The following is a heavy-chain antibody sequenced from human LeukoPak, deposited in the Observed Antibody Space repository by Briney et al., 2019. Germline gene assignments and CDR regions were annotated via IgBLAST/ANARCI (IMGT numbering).Heavy chain of an antibody. CDR2: FYPSGST. CDR1: GDSISGSNYF. CDR3: ASLQNIVGATPLPDY. Sequence: PSETLSLTCTVSGDSISGSNYFWGWIRQPPGKGLEWIGNFYPSGSTYYNPSLKSRVTIAEDTSKNQFSLKLNSVTAADTAVYYCASLQNIVGATPLPDYWGQGTLVTVSS. D-gene: IGHD1-26*01. J-gene: IGHJ4*02. V-gene: IGHV4-39*07.